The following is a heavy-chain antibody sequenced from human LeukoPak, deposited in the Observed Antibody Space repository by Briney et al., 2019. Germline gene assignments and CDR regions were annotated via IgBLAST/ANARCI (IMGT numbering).Heavy chain of an antibody. CDR3: ARASSGYFAFDI. V-gene: IGHV1-2*02. D-gene: IGHD3-22*01. J-gene: IGHJ3*02. CDR1: GYTFTGYY. Sequence: ASVKVSCKASGYTFTGYYMHWVRQAPGQGLEWMGWINPNGGGTNYAQKFQGRVTMTRDTSISTAYMELSRLRSDDTAVYYCARASSGYFAFDIWGQGTMVTASS. CDR2: INPNGGGT.